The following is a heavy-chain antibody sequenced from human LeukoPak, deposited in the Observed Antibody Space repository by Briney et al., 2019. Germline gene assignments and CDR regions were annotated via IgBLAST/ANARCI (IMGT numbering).Heavy chain of an antibody. CDR2: IYYSGST. CDR3: ARVLHWYFDL. CDR1: GGSISSGGYY. J-gene: IGHJ2*01. V-gene: IGHV4-31*03. Sequence: TSETLSLTCTVSGGSISSGGYYWSWIRQHPGKGLEWIGYIYYSGSTYYNPSLKSRVTISVDTSKSQFSLKLSSVTAADTAVYYCARVLHWYFDLWGRGTLVTVSS. D-gene: IGHD2-15*01.